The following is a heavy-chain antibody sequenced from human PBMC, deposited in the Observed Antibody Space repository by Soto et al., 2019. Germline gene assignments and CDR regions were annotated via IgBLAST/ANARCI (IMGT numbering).Heavy chain of an antibody. J-gene: IGHJ3*01. D-gene: IGHD2-2*01. Sequence: QVHLVQSGAEVKKPGSSVKVSCKAAGGTFSTYTLIWVRQAPGQGLEWMGRIIPMLTVRNSAQKFQGRVTLTADKSTSTAFMKLTSLRSDDTAVYYCSIGSWSAETFDVWGQGTMVTVSS. V-gene: IGHV1-69*02. CDR2: IIPMLTVR. CDR3: SIGSWSAETFDV. CDR1: GGTFSTYT.